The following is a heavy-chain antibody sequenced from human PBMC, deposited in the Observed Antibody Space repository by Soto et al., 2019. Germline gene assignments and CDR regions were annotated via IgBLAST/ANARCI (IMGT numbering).Heavy chain of an antibody. Sequence: PAETLSLTCAVYGGSFSGYYWSWIRQPPGKGLEWIGEINHSGSTNYNPSLKSRVTISVDTSKNQFSLKLSSVTAADTAVYYCASYGYSYGCEYWGQETLVIVSS. D-gene: IGHD5-18*01. CDR3: ASYGYSYGCEY. CDR1: GGSFSGYY. CDR2: INHSGST. V-gene: IGHV4-34*01. J-gene: IGHJ4*02.